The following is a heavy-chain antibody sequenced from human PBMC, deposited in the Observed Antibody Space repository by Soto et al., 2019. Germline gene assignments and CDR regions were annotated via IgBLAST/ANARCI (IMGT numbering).Heavy chain of an antibody. Sequence: SGPTLVKPTQTLTLTCTFSGFSLSTSGMCVSWIRQPPGKALEWLALIDWDDDKYYSTSLKTRLTISKDTSKNQVVLTMTNMDPVDTATYYCARIRTSGYYDSSGYYYVMFYYGMDVWGQGTTVTVSS. CDR1: GFSLSTSGMC. CDR2: IDWDDDK. J-gene: IGHJ6*02. D-gene: IGHD3-22*01. V-gene: IGHV2-70*01. CDR3: ARIRTSGYYDSSGYYYVMFYYGMDV.